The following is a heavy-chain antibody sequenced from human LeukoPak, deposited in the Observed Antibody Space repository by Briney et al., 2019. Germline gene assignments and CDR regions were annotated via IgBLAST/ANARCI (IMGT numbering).Heavy chain of an antibody. Sequence: GGSLRLSCAASGFTFSSYSMNWVRQAPGKGLEWVSSISSSSSCIYYADSVKGRFTISRDNAKNSLYLQMNSLRAEDTAVYYRARARYYGSGDAFDIWGQGTMVTVSS. D-gene: IGHD3-10*01. CDR2: ISSSSSCI. J-gene: IGHJ3*02. CDR1: GFTFSSYS. CDR3: ARARYYGSGDAFDI. V-gene: IGHV3-21*01.